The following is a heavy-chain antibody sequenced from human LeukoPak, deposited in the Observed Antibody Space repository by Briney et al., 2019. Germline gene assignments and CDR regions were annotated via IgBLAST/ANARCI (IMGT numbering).Heavy chain of an antibody. J-gene: IGHJ4*02. CDR1: GFTFSNYW. CDR3: ARVMVVNTFDY. D-gene: IGHD2-15*01. CDR2: IKYDGSDK. V-gene: IGHV3-7*01. Sequence: GGSLRLSCAPSGFTFSNYWMNWVRQAPGKGVEWVASIKYDGSDKYYVVSVKGRFTISRDNATNSLSLQMGSLRAEDTAVYYCARVMVVNTFDYWGQGTLVTVSS.